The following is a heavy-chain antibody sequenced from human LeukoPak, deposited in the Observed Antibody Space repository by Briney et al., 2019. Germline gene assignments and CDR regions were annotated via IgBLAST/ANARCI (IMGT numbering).Heavy chain of an antibody. V-gene: IGHV7-4-1*02. D-gene: IGHD3-10*01. Sequence: ASVKVSCKASGYTFTSYAMNWVRQAPGQGLEWMGWINTNTGNPTYAQGFTGRFVFSLDTSVSTAYLQISSLKAEDTAVYYCARGEFPMVRGANAYYYYYYMGVWGKGTTVTVSS. CDR1: GYTFTSYA. J-gene: IGHJ6*03. CDR2: INTNTGNP. CDR3: ARGEFPMVRGANAYYYYYYMGV.